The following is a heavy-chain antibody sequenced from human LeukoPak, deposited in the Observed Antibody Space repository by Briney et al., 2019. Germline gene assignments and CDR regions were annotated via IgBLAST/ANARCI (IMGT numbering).Heavy chain of an antibody. J-gene: IGHJ3*02. CDR2: IDYSGST. D-gene: IGHD1-26*01. CDR3: ARSGSYVGAFDI. CDR1: GGSISSFY. Sequence: SETLSLTCTVSGGSISSFYWSWIRQPPGKGLEWIGYIDYSGSTNYNPSLKSRVTISVDTSKNQFSLKLSSVTAADTAVYYCARSGSYVGAFDIWGQGTMDTVSS. V-gene: IGHV4-59*01.